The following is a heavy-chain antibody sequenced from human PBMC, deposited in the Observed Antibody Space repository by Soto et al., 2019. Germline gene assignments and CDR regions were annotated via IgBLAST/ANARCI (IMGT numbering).Heavy chain of an antibody. Sequence: PGGSLRLSCSASGFTFSIYAMHWVRQAPGKGLEYVSSISTNGGSTDYADSVKGRFTISRDNSKNTVYLQMSSPRVEDTAVYYCVKGEYYYDSSGYYPFDYWGQGT. J-gene: IGHJ4*02. CDR2: ISTNGGST. CDR3: VKGEYYYDSSGYYPFDY. V-gene: IGHV3-64D*06. D-gene: IGHD3-22*01. CDR1: GFTFSIYA.